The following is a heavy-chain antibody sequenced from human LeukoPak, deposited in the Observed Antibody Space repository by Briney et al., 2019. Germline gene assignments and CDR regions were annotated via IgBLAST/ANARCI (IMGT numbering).Heavy chain of an antibody. V-gene: IGHV3-21*01. CDR1: GYTFSSYS. J-gene: IGHJ4*02. D-gene: IGHD2-2*01. Sequence: GGSLRLSCAASGYTFSSYSMNWVRQAPGKGLEWVSSISSSSSYIYYADSVKGRFTISRDNAKNSLYLQMNSLRAEDTAVYYCARDRQGVVVRWGQGTLVTVSS. CDR2: ISSSSSYI. CDR3: ARDRQGVVVR.